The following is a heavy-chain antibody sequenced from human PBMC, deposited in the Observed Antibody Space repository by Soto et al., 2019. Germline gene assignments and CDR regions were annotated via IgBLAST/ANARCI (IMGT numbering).Heavy chain of an antibody. CDR1: GFTFTTYG. J-gene: IGHJ3*02. CDR3: AKRAYSGSYYSAFDI. CDR2: ISGGGDYT. D-gene: IGHD1-26*01. Sequence: GGSLRLSCAASGFTFTTYGMIWVRQAPGKGLEWVSGISGGGDYTYYADSVKGRFTISRDNSKNTVYLQMNSLRADDTAVYYCAKRAYSGSYYSAFDIWGQGTMVTVSS. V-gene: IGHV3-23*01.